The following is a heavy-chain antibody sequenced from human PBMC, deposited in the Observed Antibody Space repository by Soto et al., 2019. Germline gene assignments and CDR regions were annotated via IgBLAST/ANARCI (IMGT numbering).Heavy chain of an antibody. V-gene: IGHV1-69*01. D-gene: IGHD3-22*01. Sequence: QVQLVQSGAEVKKPGSSVKVSCKASGGTISSYAISWVRQAPGQGLEWMGGIIPIFGTANYAQKFQGRVTITADESTSTAYMELSSLRSEDTAVYYCARGYYYDSSGYYSNAHYFDYWGQGTLVTVSS. CDR1: GGTISSYA. CDR2: IIPIFGTA. J-gene: IGHJ4*02. CDR3: ARGYYYDSSGYYSNAHYFDY.